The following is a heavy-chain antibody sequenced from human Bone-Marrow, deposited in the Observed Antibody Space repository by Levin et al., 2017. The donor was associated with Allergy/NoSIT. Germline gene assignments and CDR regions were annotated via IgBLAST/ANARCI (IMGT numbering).Heavy chain of an antibody. CDR1: GYTFTDYG. CDR2: ISAYNGNT. V-gene: IGHV1-18*01. CDR3: AADAVGGNTWYLFAFDL. D-gene: IGHD4-23*01. J-gene: IGHJ3*01. Sequence: GASVKVSCKASGYTFTDYGISWVRQAPGQGPEWMGWISAYNGNTNFAQKFQGRVTMTTDTSTNTAYMELRSLRSEDTAVYYCAADAVGGNTWYLFAFDLWGQGTMVTVSS.